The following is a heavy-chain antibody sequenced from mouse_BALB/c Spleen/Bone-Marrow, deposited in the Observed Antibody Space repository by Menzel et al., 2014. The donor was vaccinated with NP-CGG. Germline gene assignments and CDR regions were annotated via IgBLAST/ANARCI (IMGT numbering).Heavy chain of an antibody. D-gene: IGHD2-14*01. CDR1: GYSFTGYT. CDR2: INPYNGGT. J-gene: IGHJ2*01. CDR3: ARSGRYDVFDY. Sequence: VQLQQSGPELVKPGASMKISCKASGYSFTGYTMNWVKQSHGENLEWIGLINPYNGGTSYNQKFKGKATLTVDKSSSTAYMELLNLTSEDSAVYYCARSGRYDVFDYWGQGTTLTVSS. V-gene: IGHV1-18*01.